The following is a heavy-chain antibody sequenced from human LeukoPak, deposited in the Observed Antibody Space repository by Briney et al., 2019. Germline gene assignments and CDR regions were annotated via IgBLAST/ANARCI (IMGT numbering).Heavy chain of an antibody. D-gene: IGHD3-22*01. CDR3: ARPIVVDPYDAFGI. J-gene: IGHJ3*02. Sequence: PSETLSLTCTVSGGSISSGGYYWSWIRQHPGKGLEWIGYIYYSGSTYYNPSLKSRVTISVDTSKNQFSLKLSSVTAADTAVYYCARPIVVDPYDAFGIWGQGTMVTVSS. CDR1: GGSISSGGYY. CDR2: IYYSGST. V-gene: IGHV4-31*03.